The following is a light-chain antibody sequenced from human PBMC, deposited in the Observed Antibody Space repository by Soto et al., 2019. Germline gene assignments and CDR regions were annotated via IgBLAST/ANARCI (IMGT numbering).Light chain of an antibody. CDR1: QSISSY. Sequence: DIQMTQSPSSLSASVGDRVTITCRASQSISSYLNWYQQKPGKAPKLLIYAASSLQSGVPSRFSGSGSGTDFTLTISSLQPEDFANYYCQQSYSTPKWTFGQGTQVDIX. CDR3: QQSYSTPKWT. J-gene: IGKJ1*01. CDR2: AAS. V-gene: IGKV1-39*01.